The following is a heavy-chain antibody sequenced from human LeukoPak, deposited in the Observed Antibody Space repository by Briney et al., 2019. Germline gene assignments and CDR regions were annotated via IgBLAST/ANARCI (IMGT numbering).Heavy chain of an antibody. Sequence: GGSLRLSCAASGFTFSSYSMNWVRQAPGKGLEWVSSISSSSSYIYYADSVKGRFTISRDNAKNSLYLQMNSLRAEDTAVYYCARDIETYSSSWYVSDYWGQGTLVTVSS. CDR3: ARDIETYSSSWYVSDY. CDR1: GFTFSSYS. D-gene: IGHD6-13*01. V-gene: IGHV3-21*01. J-gene: IGHJ4*02. CDR2: ISSSSSYI.